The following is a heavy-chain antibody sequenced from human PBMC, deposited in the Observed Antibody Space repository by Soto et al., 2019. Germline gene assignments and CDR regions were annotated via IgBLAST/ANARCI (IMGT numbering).Heavy chain of an antibody. D-gene: IGHD6-19*01. CDR3: ARDKDSSGGYNWFDP. CDR1: GFTFSSYS. CDR2: ISSSSSTI. Sequence: GGSLRLSCAASGFTFSSYSMNWVRQAPGKGLEWVSYISSSSSTIYYADSVKGRFTISRDNAKNSLYLQMNSLRDEDTAVYYCARDKDSSGGYNWFDPWGQGTLVTVPS. V-gene: IGHV3-48*02. J-gene: IGHJ5*02.